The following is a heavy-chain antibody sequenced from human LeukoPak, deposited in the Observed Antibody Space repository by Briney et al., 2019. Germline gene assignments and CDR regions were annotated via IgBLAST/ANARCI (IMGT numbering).Heavy chain of an antibody. D-gene: IGHD6-13*01. CDR3: ARQLAAAGHFDY. CDR1: GVSIRSSIYY. CDR2: IYYSGSP. Sequence: PSETLSLTCTVSGVSIRSSIYYWGWIRQPPGKGLEWIGRIYYSGSPYYNPSLKSRVTISVDTSKNQFSLKLSSVTPADTAVYYCARQLAAAGHFDYWGQGTLVTVSS. V-gene: IGHV4-39*01. J-gene: IGHJ4*02.